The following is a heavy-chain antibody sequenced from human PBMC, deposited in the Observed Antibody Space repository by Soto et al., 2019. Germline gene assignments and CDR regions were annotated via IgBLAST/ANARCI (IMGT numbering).Heavy chain of an antibody. CDR1: GCPFSSYG. Sequence: GGSLRLSCAASGCPFSSYGMHWVRQAPGKGLEWVAVISYDGSNKYYADSVKGRFTISRDNSKNTLYLQMNSLRAEDTAVYYCAKDYSGRYYYYYYGMDVWGQGTTVTVSS. J-gene: IGHJ6*02. CDR3: AKDYSGRYYYYYYGMDV. V-gene: IGHV3-30*18. D-gene: IGHD2-15*01. CDR2: ISYDGSNK.